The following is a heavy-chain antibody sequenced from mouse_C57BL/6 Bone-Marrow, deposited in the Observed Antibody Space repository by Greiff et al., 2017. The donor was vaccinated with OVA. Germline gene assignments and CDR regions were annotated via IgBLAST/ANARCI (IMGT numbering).Heavy chain of an antibody. D-gene: IGHD2-4*01. CDR2: ISNGGGST. Sequence: EVKLVESGGGLVQPGGSLKLSCAASGFTFSDYYMYWVRQTPEKRLEWVAYISNGGGSTYYPDTVKGRFTISRDNAKNTLYLQMSRLKSEDTAMYYCARHGYDYDAGAMDYWGQGTSVTVSS. J-gene: IGHJ4*01. CDR3: ARHGYDYDAGAMDY. CDR1: GFTFSDYY. V-gene: IGHV5-12*01.